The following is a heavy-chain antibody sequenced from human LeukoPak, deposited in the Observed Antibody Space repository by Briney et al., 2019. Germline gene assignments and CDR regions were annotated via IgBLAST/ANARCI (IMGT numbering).Heavy chain of an antibody. J-gene: IGHJ6*02. Sequence: GRSLRLSCAASGFTFSSYGMHWVRQAPGKGLEWVAVIWYDGSNKYYADSVKGRFTISRDNSKNTLYLQMNSLRAEDTAVYYCAREGRDTAMPSDYYYGMDVWGQGTTVTVSS. D-gene: IGHD5-18*01. CDR2: IWYDGSNK. CDR1: GFTFSSYG. CDR3: AREGRDTAMPSDYYYGMDV. V-gene: IGHV3-33*01.